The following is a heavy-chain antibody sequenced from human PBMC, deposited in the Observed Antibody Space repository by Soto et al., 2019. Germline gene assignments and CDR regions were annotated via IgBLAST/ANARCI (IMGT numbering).Heavy chain of an antibody. CDR3: ARTEGIAAAGTYYYYGMDV. J-gene: IGHJ6*02. V-gene: IGHV1-69*06. D-gene: IGHD6-13*01. CDR2: IIPIFGTA. Sequence: SVKVSCKASGGTFSSYAISWVRQAPGQGLEWMGGIIPIFGTANYAQKFQGRVTITADKSTSTAYMELSSLRSEDTAVYYCARTEGIAAAGTYYYYGMDVWGQGTTVTVSS. CDR1: GGTFSSYA.